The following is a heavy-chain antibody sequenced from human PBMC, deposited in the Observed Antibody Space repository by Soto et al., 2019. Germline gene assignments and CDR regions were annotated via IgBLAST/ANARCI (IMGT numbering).Heavy chain of an antibody. CDR2: INAGNGNT. V-gene: IGHV1-3*01. J-gene: IGHJ4*02. Sequence: ASVKVSCKASGHTFTSYAMHWVRQAPGQRLEWMGWINAGNGNTKYSQKFQGRVTITRDTSASTAYMELSSLRSEDTAVYYCARDCTGGSCFCIYWGQGTLVTVSS. CDR3: ARDCTGGSCFCIY. CDR1: GHTFTSYA. D-gene: IGHD2-15*01.